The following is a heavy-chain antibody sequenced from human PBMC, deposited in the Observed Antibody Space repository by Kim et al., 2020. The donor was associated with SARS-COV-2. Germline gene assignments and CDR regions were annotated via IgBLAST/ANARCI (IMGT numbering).Heavy chain of an antibody. CDR2: IYHSGNT. V-gene: IGHV4-4*02. CDR1: GDSITTRNW. Sequence: SETLSLTCAVSGDSITTRNWWSWVRQPPGKGLEWIGEIYHSGNTNYNPSLKSRVSISVDKSKNQFSLNLSSVTAADTAVYYCARLWTDTGSYFRFDDWGQGTLVTISS. D-gene: IGHD1-26*01. J-gene: IGHJ4*02. CDR3: ARLWTDTGSYFRFDD.